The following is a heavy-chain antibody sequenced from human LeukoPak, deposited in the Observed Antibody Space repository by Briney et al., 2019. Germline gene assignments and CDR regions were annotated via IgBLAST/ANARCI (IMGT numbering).Heavy chain of an antibody. V-gene: IGHV1-2*02. Sequence: ASVKVSCKASGYTFTSYGISWVRQAPGQGLEWMGWINPNSGDTNSAQKFKGRVSITRDTSINTAYMELSRLRSDDTAIYFCARGADSDFWSGYYSYFDFWGQGTLVTVSS. CDR1: GYTFTSYG. D-gene: IGHD3-3*01. CDR2: INPNSGDT. J-gene: IGHJ4*02. CDR3: ARGADSDFWSGYYSYFDF.